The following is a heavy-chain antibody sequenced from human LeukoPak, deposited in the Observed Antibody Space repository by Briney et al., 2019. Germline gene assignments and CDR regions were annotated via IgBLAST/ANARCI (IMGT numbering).Heavy chain of an antibody. CDR3: ARGRTRIAVAGTGIYYYYGMDV. Sequence: SETLSLTCAVYGGSFSGYYWSWIRQPPGKGLEWIGYIYCGSTNYNPSLKSRVTISVDTSKNQFSLKLSSVTAADTAVYYCARGRTRIAVAGTGIYYYYGMDVWGQGTTVTVSS. CDR2: IYCGST. J-gene: IGHJ6*02. CDR1: GGSFSGYY. D-gene: IGHD6-19*01. V-gene: IGHV4-59*01.